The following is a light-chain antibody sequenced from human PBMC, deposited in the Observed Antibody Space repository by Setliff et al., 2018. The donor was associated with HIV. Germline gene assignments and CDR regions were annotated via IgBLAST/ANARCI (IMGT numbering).Light chain of an antibody. CDR2: EVS. Sequence: QSALTQPPSASGSPGQSVTISCTGTSSDVGGYNYVSWYQQHPGKAPKLMIYEVSKRPSGVSNRFSGSKSGNTASLTISGLQAEDEADYYCCSYAGSNTYVFGTGTKVTVL. J-gene: IGLJ1*01. V-gene: IGLV2-8*01. CDR1: SSDVGGYNY. CDR3: CSYAGSNTYV.